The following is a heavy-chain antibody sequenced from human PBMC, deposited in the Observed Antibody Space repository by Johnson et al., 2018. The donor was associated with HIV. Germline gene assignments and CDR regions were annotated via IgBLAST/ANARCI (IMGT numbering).Heavy chain of an antibody. Sequence: QVHLVESGGGVVQPGRSLRLSCAASGFTFSSYGMHWVRQAPGKGLEWVAVIWYDGSNKYYGDSVKGRFTISRDNFKNTLYLQMNSLRAEDTAVYYCATLEYSSSPGGYGAFDIWGQGTMVTVSS. CDR2: IWYDGSNK. D-gene: IGHD6-6*01. CDR3: ATLEYSSSPGGYGAFDI. CDR1: GFTFSSYG. J-gene: IGHJ3*02. V-gene: IGHV3-33*01.